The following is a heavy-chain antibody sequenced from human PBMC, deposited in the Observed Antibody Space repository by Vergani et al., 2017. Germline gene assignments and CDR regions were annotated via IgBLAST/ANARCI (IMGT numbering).Heavy chain of an antibody. CDR1: GGSITSSSYY. D-gene: IGHD3-9*01. CDR2: IYHSGGA. V-gene: IGHV4-39*01. J-gene: IGHJ4*02. CDR3: ARTESFILRYFHWAL. Sequence: QVRLQESGPGLVQPSETLSLTCSVSGGSITSSSYYWGWIRQPPGKGLEWIGNIYHSGGAYYNPSLQGRVTISVDTSKNQFSLEVTSVTAADTASYFCARTESFILRYFHWALWGQGTLVTVSS.